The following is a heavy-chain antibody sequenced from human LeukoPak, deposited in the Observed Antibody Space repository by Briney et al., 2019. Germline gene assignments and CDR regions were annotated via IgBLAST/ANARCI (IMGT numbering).Heavy chain of an antibody. CDR2: ISAYNGNT. Sequence: ASVKVSCKASGYTFTSYGICWVRQAPGQGLEWMGWISAYNGNTNYAQKLQGRVTMTTDTSTSTAYMELRRLRSDDTAVYYCARDTSRYYDSSGYHSWGQGTLVTVSS. CDR1: GYTFTSYG. J-gene: IGHJ1*01. D-gene: IGHD3-22*01. CDR3: ARDTSRYYDSSGYHS. V-gene: IGHV1-18*01.